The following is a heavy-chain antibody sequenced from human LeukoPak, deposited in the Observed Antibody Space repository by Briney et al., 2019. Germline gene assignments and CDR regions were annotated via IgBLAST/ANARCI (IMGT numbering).Heavy chain of an antibody. V-gene: IGHV4-34*01. CDR1: YGSLNDYS. CDR3: ARIYDSGSYGWFDP. Sequence: SETLSLTCAVSYGSLNDYSWSWIRQPPGKGLEWIGEINHSGSTNYNPSLKSRVTISVDTSKNQFSLRLSSVTAADTAAYYCARIYDSGSYGWFDPWGQGTLVTVSS. D-gene: IGHD3-10*01. CDR2: INHSGST. J-gene: IGHJ5*02.